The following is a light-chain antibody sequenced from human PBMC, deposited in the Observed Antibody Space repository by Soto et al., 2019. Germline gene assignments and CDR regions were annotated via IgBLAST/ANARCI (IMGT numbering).Light chain of an antibody. CDR3: QQYNKWPLFT. V-gene: IGKV3-15*01. CDR2: GAS. Sequence: ERVMTQSPATLSVSPGERATLACRASQSVGTNSAWYQQRPGQAPRLLIYGASTRATGIPARFSGSGSGTEFTLTISSLQSEDFALYYCQQYNKWPLFTFGPGTRVDIK. J-gene: IGKJ3*01. CDR1: QSVGTN.